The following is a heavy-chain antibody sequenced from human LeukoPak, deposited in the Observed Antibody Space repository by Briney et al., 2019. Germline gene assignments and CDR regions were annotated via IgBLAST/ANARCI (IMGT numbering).Heavy chain of an antibody. CDR2: IYYSGST. CDR3: ARAPTYYYGSGSLDAFDI. J-gene: IGHJ3*02. Sequence: SETLSLTCTVSGGSISSYYWSWIRQPPGKGLEWIGYIYYSGSTNYNPSLKGRVTISVDTSKNQFSLKLSSVTAADTAVYYCARAPTYYYGSGSLDAFDIWGQGTMVTVSS. CDR1: GGSISSYY. D-gene: IGHD3-10*01. V-gene: IGHV4-59*01.